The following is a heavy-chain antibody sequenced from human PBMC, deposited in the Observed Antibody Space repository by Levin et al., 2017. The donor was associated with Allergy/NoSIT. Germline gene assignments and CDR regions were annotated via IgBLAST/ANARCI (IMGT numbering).Heavy chain of an antibody. J-gene: IGHJ4*02. V-gene: IGHV3-7*01. CDR2: INEEGSEE. CDR3: SRSLNY. Sequence: PGGSLRLSCAASGFAFSSSWMDWVRQAPGKGLEWVANINEEGSEEHYVDSVRGRFTVSRDNAKNSLYLQMNSLRAEDAAVYYCSRSLNYWGQGILVTVSS. CDR1: GFAFSSSW.